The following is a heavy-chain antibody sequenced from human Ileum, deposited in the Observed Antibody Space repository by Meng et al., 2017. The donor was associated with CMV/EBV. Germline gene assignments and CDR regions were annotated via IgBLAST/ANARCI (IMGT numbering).Heavy chain of an antibody. Sequence: ASVKVSCKASGYTFTGYYMHWVRQAPGQGLEWMGWINPNSGGTNYAQKFQGRVTMTRDTSISTAYMELSRLRSDDTAVYYCASTRPYCGGDCYSGYYFAYWGQGTLVTVSS. CDR2: INPNSGGT. V-gene: IGHV1-2*02. CDR3: ASTRPYCGGDCYSGYYFAY. J-gene: IGHJ4*02. D-gene: IGHD2-21*01. CDR1: GYTFTGYY.